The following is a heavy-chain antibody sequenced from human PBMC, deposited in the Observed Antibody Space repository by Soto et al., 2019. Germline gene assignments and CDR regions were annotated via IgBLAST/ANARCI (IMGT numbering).Heavy chain of an antibody. J-gene: IGHJ4*02. CDR1: GGSFSGYY. Sequence: SETLSLTCAVYGGSFSGYYWSWIRQPPGKGLEWIGEINHSGSTNYNPSLKSRVTISVDTSKNQFSLKLSSVTAADTAVYYCARDRIAAAGSDYWGQGTLVTVSS. V-gene: IGHV4-34*01. CDR3: ARDRIAAAGSDY. D-gene: IGHD6-13*01. CDR2: INHSGST.